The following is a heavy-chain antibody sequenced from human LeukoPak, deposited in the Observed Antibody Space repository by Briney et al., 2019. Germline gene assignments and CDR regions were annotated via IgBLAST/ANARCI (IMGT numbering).Heavy chain of an antibody. Sequence: PSETLSLTCAVSGGSISSSNWWSWVRQPPGKGLEWIGEIYHSGSTNYNPSLKSRVTISVDKSKNQFSLKLSSVTAADTAVYYCARTDYGYYYYMDVWAKGTTVTVSS. CDR3: ARTDYGYYYYMDV. CDR2: IYHSGST. J-gene: IGHJ6*03. V-gene: IGHV4-4*02. CDR1: GGSISSSNW. D-gene: IGHD4-17*01.